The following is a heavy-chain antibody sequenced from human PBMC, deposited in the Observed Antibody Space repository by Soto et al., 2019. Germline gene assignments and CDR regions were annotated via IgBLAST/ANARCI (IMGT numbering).Heavy chain of an antibody. J-gene: IGHJ4*02. Sequence: EVQLVESGGGLVQPGRSLRLSCAASGFTFDDYVIHWVRQAPGKGLEWVSGISWNSGSIGYADSVKGRFTISRDNAKNSLYLQMNSLRAEDTALYYCAKGQGAYGGSFDYWGRGTLVTVSS. CDR3: AKGQGAYGGSFDY. CDR2: ISWNSGSI. D-gene: IGHD5-12*01. V-gene: IGHV3-9*01. CDR1: GFTFDDYV.